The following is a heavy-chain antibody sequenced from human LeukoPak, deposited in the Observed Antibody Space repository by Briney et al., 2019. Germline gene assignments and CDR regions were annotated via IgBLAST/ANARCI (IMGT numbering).Heavy chain of an antibody. V-gene: IGHV3-15*07. CDR3: TTGIRGD. J-gene: IGHJ4*02. CDR2: IASKTDGGAT. Sequence: KSGGSLRLSCSASGLTVTNAWMNWVRQAPGEGLDWVGRIASKTDGGATDYAAPVEGRFTISRDDSKNTLNLQMNSLKTEDTAVYYCTTGIRGDWGQGTLVTVSS. D-gene: IGHD3-10*01. CDR1: GLTVTNAW.